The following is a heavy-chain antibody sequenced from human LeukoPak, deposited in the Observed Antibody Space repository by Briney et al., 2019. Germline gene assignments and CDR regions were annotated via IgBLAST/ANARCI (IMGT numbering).Heavy chain of an antibody. CDR3: ARLNLEYLYSSGPNDY. Sequence: PSQTLSLTCTVSGGSISSGDYYRSWIRQPPGRGLELIAYIHSSGSTWYNPSLKSRVTISVDMSKNQFSLKLNSVTPADTAVYYCARLNLEYLYSSGPNDYWGQGTLVTVSS. V-gene: IGHV4-30-4*08. CDR2: IHSSGST. CDR1: GGSISSGDYY. D-gene: IGHD3-10*01. J-gene: IGHJ4*02.